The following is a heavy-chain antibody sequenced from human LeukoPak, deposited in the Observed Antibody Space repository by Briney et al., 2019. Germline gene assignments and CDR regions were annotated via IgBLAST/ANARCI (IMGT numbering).Heavy chain of an antibody. Sequence: SETLSLTCTVSGGSISSSSYSWGWIRQPPGKGLEWIGSIYYSGSTYYNPSLKSRVTISVDTSKNQFSLKLSSVTAADTAVYYCASEPYSNYDYYYYMDVWGKGTTVTVSS. CDR1: GGSISSSSYS. V-gene: IGHV4-39*01. CDR3: ASEPYSNYDYYYYMDV. D-gene: IGHD4-11*01. J-gene: IGHJ6*03. CDR2: IYYSGST.